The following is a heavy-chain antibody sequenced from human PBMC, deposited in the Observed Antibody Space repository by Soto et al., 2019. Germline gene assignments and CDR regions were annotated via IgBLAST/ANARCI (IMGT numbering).Heavy chain of an antibody. V-gene: IGHV3-23*01. J-gene: IGHJ4*02. Sequence: EVQLLESGGGLVQPGGSLRLSCAASGFTFSSYAMSWVRQGPGKGLEGVSATSGSGGRTYYADSVKGRFTISRDNSKNTLYLQMNSLRAEDTAVYYCAKDSPRYCGGGSCWGDFDCWGQGTLVTVSS. CDR1: GFTFSSYA. D-gene: IGHD2-15*01. CDR3: AKDSPRYCGGGSCWGDFDC. CDR2: TSGSGGRT.